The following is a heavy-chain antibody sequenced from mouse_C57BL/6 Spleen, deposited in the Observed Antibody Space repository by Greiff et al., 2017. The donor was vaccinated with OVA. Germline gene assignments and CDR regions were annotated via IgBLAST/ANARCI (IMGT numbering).Heavy chain of an antibody. Sequence: QVQLQQPGAELVKPGASVKVSCKASGYTFTSYWMHWVQQRPGQGLEWIGRIHPSDSDTNYNQKFKGKATLTGDNSSSTAYLELSSLTSEDSAVYYCAMPPYGYDTYFDYWGQGTTLTVSS. CDR3: AMPPYGYDTYFDY. CDR1: GYTFTSYW. CDR2: IHPSDSDT. J-gene: IGHJ2*01. D-gene: IGHD2-2*01. V-gene: IGHV1-74*01.